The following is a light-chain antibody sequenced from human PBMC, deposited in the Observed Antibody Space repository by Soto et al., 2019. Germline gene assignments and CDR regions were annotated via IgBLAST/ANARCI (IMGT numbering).Light chain of an antibody. Sequence: QPVLTQSPSASASPGASVKLTCTLSSGHSDYAIAWHQQQPEKGPRYLMKVTSDGSHTKGDGIPDRFSGSSSGADRYLTISSLRSDDEADYYCQAWGTGGVFGGGTNSPS. V-gene: IGLV4-69*01. CDR2: VTSDGSH. CDR1: SGHSDYA. CDR3: QAWGTGGV. J-gene: IGLJ3*02.